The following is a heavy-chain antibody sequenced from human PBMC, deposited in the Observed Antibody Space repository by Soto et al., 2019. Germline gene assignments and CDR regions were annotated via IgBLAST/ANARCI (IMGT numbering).Heavy chain of an antibody. CDR3: ARDLASYYDILTGYSQNY. Sequence: GGSLRLSCAASGFTFSSYWMHRVRQAPGKGLVWVSRINSDGSSTSYADSVKGRFTISRDNAKNTLYLQMNSLRAEDTAVYYCARDLASYYDILTGYSQNYWGQGTLVTVSS. CDR1: GFTFSSYW. J-gene: IGHJ4*02. CDR2: INSDGSST. D-gene: IGHD3-9*01. V-gene: IGHV3-74*01.